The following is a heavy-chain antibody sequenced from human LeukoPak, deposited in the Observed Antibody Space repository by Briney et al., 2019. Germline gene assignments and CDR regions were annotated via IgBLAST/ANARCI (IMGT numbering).Heavy chain of an antibody. CDR3: ARDHFDSSGYHYLLGYFEH. CDR2: IKPSGGGT. Sequence: ASVKVSCKASGYTFSNYYVHWVRQAPGQGLEWMGIIKPSGGGTSYALKFQGRVTLTRGTSTSTAYMELSSLRSEDTAVYYCARDHFDSSGYHYLLGYFEHWGQGTLVTVSS. D-gene: IGHD3-22*01. V-gene: IGHV1-46*01. CDR1: GYTFSNYY. J-gene: IGHJ1*01.